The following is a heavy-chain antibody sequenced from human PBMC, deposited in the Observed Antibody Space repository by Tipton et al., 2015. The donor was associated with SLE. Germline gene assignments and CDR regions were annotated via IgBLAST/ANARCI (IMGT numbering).Heavy chain of an antibody. J-gene: IGHJ4*02. D-gene: IGHD6-19*01. CDR3: ARALPYSSGWTGDY. Sequence: TLSLTCTVSGGSISSGSYYWSWIRQPAGKGLEWIGYIYTSGSTNYNPSLKSRVTISVDTSKNQFSLKLSSVTAADTAVYYCARALPYSSGWTGDYWGQGTLVTVSS. CDR2: IYTSGST. V-gene: IGHV4-61*09. CDR1: GGSISSGSYY.